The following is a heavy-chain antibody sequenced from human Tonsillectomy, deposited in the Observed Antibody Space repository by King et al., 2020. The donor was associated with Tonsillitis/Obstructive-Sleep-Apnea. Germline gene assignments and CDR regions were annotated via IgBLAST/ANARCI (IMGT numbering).Heavy chain of an antibody. CDR2: IWHDGTNK. V-gene: IGHV3-33*01. Sequence: VQLVQSGGGVVQPGRSLRLSCAASGFTISSYGMHWVRQAPGKGLEWVTAIWHDGTNKYYADSVKGRFNVSRDTSKNTVYLQMNSLRAEDTAVYYCARSRDGYHHGLQHWGQGTLVTVSS. J-gene: IGHJ1*01. CDR3: ARSRDGYHHGLQH. D-gene: IGHD5-24*01. CDR1: GFTISSYG.